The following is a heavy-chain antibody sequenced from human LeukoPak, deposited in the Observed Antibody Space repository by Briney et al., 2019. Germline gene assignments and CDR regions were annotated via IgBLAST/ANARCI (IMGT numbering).Heavy chain of an antibody. Sequence: GESLKISCKGSGYSFTSYWIGWVCQMPGKGLEWMGIIYPGDSDTRYSPSFQGQVTISADKSISTAYLQWSSLKASDTAMYYCARQPFHCSSTSCYNYYYYGMDVWGQGTTVTVSS. CDR1: GYSFTSYW. CDR3: ARQPFHCSSTSCYNYYYYGMDV. CDR2: IYPGDSDT. D-gene: IGHD2-2*02. J-gene: IGHJ6*02. V-gene: IGHV5-51*01.